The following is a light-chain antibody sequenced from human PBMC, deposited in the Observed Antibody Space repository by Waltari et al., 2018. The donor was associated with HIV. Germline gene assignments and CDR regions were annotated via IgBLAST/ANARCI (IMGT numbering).Light chain of an antibody. Sequence: DTVLTQSPGTLSLSPGERATLYFRASQSVYANYLAGYQQKPGQAPRLLIYGASDRAAGIPERFSGSGSGTDFALTISKLEPEDFSVYYCHQYGDSPAFGQGTKVEIK. CDR3: HQYGDSPA. V-gene: IGKV3-20*01. CDR2: GAS. CDR1: QSVYANY. J-gene: IGKJ1*01.